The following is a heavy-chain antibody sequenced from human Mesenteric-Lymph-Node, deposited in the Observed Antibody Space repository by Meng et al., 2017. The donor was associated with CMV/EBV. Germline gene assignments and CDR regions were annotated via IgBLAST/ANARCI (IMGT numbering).Heavy chain of an antibody. CDR2: MKEDGSEI. V-gene: IGHV3-7*01. D-gene: IGHD3-22*01. Sequence: GGSLRLSCAASGFTFSGYWMSWVRQAPGKGLEWVANMKEDGSEIYYMDSVKGRFTISRDNAKNSLYLQMNSLTAEDTAVYYCAREWGQPGSSSVAYHFDHWGQGTLVTVSS. CDR1: GFTFSGYW. J-gene: IGHJ4*02. CDR3: AREWGQPGSSSVAYHFDH.